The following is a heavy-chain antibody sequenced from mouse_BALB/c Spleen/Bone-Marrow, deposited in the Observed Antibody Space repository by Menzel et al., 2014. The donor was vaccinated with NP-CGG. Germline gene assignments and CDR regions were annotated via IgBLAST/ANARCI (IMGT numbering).Heavy chain of an antibody. CDR3: TRGGNWDDFDY. CDR2: ISSGSSNI. Sequence: EVQGVESGGGLVQPGGSRELSCAASGFTFSSFGMHWVRQAPEKGLEWVAYISSGSSNIYYEDTVKGRFTISRDNPKNTLFLQMTSLRSEDTAMYYCTRGGNWDDFDYWGQGTTLTVSS. D-gene: IGHD4-1*01. CDR1: GFTFSSFG. V-gene: IGHV5-17*02. J-gene: IGHJ2*01.